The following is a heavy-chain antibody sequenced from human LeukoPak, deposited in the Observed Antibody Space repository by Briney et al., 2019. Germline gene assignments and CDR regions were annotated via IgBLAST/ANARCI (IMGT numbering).Heavy chain of an antibody. CDR3: ARDQGSGIAVAGRTFNY. Sequence: GGSLRLSCAASGFTFSSYSMHWVRQAPGKGLEWVAVIWYDGSKKYYADSVKGRFTISRDNSENTLSLQMDSLRAEDTAIYYCARDQGSGIAVAGRTFNYWGQGTLVTVSS. CDR1: GFTFSSYS. CDR2: IWYDGSKK. J-gene: IGHJ4*02. D-gene: IGHD6-19*01. V-gene: IGHV3-33*08.